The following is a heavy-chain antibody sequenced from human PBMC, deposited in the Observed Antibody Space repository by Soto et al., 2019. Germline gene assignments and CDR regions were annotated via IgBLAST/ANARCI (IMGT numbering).Heavy chain of an antibody. D-gene: IGHD2-2*01. CDR3: ASVVVVPAATRYYYYYYMDV. V-gene: IGHV3-11*01. CDR2: ISSSGSTI. J-gene: IGHJ6*03. CDR1: GFTFSDYY. Sequence: PGGSLRLSCAASGFTFSDYYMSWIRQAPGKGLEWVSYISSSGSTIYYADSVKGRFTISRDNAKNSLYLQMNSLRAEDTAVYYCASVVVVPAATRYYYYYYMDVWGKGTTVTVSS.